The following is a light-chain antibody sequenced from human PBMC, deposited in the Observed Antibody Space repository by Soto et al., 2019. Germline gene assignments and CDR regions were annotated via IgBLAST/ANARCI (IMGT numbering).Light chain of an antibody. CDR3: QQGGA. CDR2: DAF. CDR1: QSVGSN. V-gene: IGKV3D-15*01. J-gene: IGKJ3*01. Sequence: EIVMTQSPATLSVSPGERATLSCRASQSVGSNLAWYQQKPGQAPRLLIYDAFNRATGIPARFSGSGSGTDFTLTISSLEPEDSAVYYCQQGGAFGPGTKVDIK.